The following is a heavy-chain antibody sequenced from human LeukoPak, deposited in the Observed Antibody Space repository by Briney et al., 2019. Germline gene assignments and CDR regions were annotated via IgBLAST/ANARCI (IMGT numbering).Heavy chain of an antibody. CDR1: GFTFSSYA. CDR3: ARSTAMVPYYYYDMDV. J-gene: IGHJ6*02. CDR2: ISYDGSNK. V-gene: IGHV3-30-3*01. Sequence: GSLRLSCAASGFTFSSYAMHWVRQAPGKGLEWVAVISYDGSNKYYADSVKGRFTISRDNSKNTLYLQMNSLRAEDTAVYYCARSTAMVPYYYYDMDVWGQGTTVTVSS. D-gene: IGHD5-18*01.